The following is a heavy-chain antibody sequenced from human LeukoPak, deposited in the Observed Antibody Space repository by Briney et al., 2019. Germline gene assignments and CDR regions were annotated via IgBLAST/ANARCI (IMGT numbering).Heavy chain of an antibody. D-gene: IGHD2-2*01. CDR2: ISSSTNYI. J-gene: IGHJ4*02. CDR1: GFTFSSYS. V-gene: IGHV3-21*01. Sequence: PVGSLRLSCAASGFTFSSYSMNWVRQAPGKGLEWVSSISSSTNYIYYADSVRGRFTISRDNAKNSLYLQMNSLRAEDTAVYYCARAERYCSSTNCLNFDYWGQGTLVTVSS. CDR3: ARAERYCSSTNCLNFDY.